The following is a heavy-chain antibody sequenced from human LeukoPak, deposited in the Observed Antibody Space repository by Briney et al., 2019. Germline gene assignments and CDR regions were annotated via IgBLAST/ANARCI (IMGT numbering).Heavy chain of an antibody. CDR2: ISCDGSNK. V-gene: IGHV3-30*04. CDR3: ASDYYDSSGAPIPFDY. CDR1: GFTFSSYA. D-gene: IGHD3-22*01. Sequence: GGSLRLSCAASGFTFSSYAMHWVRQAPGKGLEWVAVISCDGSNKYYADSVKGRFTISRDNSKNTLYLQMNSLRAEDTAVYYCASDYYDSSGAPIPFDYWGQGTLVTVSS. J-gene: IGHJ4*02.